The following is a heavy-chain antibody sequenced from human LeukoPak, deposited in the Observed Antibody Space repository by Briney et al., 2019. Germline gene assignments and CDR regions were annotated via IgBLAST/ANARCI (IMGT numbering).Heavy chain of an antibody. CDR1: GFTFSSYA. CDR2: ISGSGGST. Sequence: GGSLRLSCAASGFTFSSYAMSWVRQAPGKGLEWVSAISGSGGSTYYADSVKGRFTISRDNAKSSLYLQMNSLRAEDTAVYYCARDVSYYDFWSGYYGLDYWGQGTLVTVSS. J-gene: IGHJ4*02. CDR3: ARDVSYYDFWSGYYGLDY. V-gene: IGHV3-23*01. D-gene: IGHD3-3*01.